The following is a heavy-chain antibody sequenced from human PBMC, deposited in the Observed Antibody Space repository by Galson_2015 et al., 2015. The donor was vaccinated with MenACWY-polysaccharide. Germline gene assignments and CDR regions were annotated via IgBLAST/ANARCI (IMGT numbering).Heavy chain of an antibody. Sequence: LSLTCAVSGGSISSNYWNWFRQAPGRGLEWIGWIYYSATTKYIPSLGSRVTMSLDASKNQFSLRLSSVTAADTAVYYRARAPRRDNTFGYFDFWGQGTLVTVST. CDR3: ARAPRRDNTFGYFDF. J-gene: IGHJ4*02. D-gene: IGHD3-16*01. CDR2: IYYSATT. CDR1: GGSISSNY. V-gene: IGHV4-59*01.